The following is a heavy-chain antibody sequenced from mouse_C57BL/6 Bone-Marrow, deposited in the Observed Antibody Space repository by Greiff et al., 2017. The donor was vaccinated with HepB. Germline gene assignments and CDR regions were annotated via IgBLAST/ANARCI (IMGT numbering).Heavy chain of an antibody. D-gene: IGHD1-1*01. Sequence: DVKLVESGGGLVQPKGSLKLSCAASGFSFNTYAMNWVRQAPGKGLEWVARIRSKSNNYATYYADSVKDRFTISRDDSESMLYLQMNNLKTEDTAMYYCVREGITTVVAGDYYAMDYWGQGTSVTVSS. CDR3: VREGITTVVAGDYYAMDY. V-gene: IGHV10-1*01. CDR2: IRSKSNNYAT. CDR1: GFSFNTYA. J-gene: IGHJ4*01.